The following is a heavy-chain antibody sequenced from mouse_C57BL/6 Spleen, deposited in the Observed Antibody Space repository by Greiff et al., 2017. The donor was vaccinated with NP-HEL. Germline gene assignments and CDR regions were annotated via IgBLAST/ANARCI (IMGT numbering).Heavy chain of an antibody. CDR1: GFTFSDYG. CDR3: ARGDYDDGYFDV. Sequence: EVKLMESGGGLVKPGGSLKLSCAASGFTFSDYGMHWVRQAPEKGLEWVAYISSGSSTIYYADTVKGRFTISRDNAKNTLFLQMTSLRSEDTAMYYCARGDYDDGYFDVWGTGTTVTVSS. J-gene: IGHJ1*03. D-gene: IGHD2-4*01. CDR2: ISSGSSTI. V-gene: IGHV5-17*01.